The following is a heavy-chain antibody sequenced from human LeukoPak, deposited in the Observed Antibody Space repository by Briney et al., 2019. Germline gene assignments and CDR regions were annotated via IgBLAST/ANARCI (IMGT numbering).Heavy chain of an antibody. CDR3: ARDSHRTGGGGSHFDY. Sequence: GGSLRLSCAASGFPVSSNCVNWVRQAPGKGLKWVSVICSGGSTNYADSVKGRFTISRDNSKNTLYLQMNSLRAEDTAVYYCARDSHRTGGGGSHFDYWGQGTLVTVSS. J-gene: IGHJ4*02. CDR1: GFPVSSNC. D-gene: IGHD1-1*01. CDR2: ICSGGST. V-gene: IGHV3-66*01.